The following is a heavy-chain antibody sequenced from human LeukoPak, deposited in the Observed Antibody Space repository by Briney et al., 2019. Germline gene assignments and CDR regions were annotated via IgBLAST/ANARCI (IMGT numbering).Heavy chain of an antibody. Sequence: GGSLRLSCAASGFTFSSYGMHWVRQAPGKGLEWVAVISYEGSNKYYADSVKGRFTISRDNSKNTLYLQMNSLRAEDTAVYYCAKDDYDSSGYQGNAFDIWGQGTMVTVSS. CDR1: GFTFSSYG. CDR3: AKDDYDSSGYQGNAFDI. V-gene: IGHV3-30*18. J-gene: IGHJ3*02. CDR2: ISYEGSNK. D-gene: IGHD3-22*01.